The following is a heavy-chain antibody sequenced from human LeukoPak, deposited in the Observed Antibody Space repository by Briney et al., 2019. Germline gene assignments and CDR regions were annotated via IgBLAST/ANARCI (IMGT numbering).Heavy chain of an antibody. CDR1: GGTFSSYA. CDR3: ARGFYGDYRGNWFDP. D-gene: IGHD4-17*01. V-gene: IGHV1-69*13. Sequence: GASVKVSCKASGGTFSSYAISWVRQAPGLGLEWMGGIIPIFDTVDYTQRFQVRVTITADESTSTAYMELSSLRSEDTAVYYCARGFYGDYRGNWFDPWGQGTLVTVSS. CDR2: IIPIFDTV. J-gene: IGHJ5*02.